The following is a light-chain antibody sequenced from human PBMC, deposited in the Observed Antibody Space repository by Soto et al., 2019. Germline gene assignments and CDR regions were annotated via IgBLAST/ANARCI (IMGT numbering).Light chain of an antibody. CDR3: QQYGSSPPIT. V-gene: IGKV3-20*01. J-gene: IGKJ5*01. CDR1: QSVSRN. CDR2: DAS. Sequence: EIVITQSPSTLSVSTGERATLSCRASQSVSRNLAWYQQKPGQAPRLLIYDASTRATGTPARFSGSGSGTDFTLTISRLEPEDFAVYYCQQYGSSPPITFGQGTRLAI.